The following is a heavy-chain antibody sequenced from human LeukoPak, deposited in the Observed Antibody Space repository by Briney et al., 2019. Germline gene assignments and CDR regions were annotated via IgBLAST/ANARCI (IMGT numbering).Heavy chain of an antibody. J-gene: IGHJ4*02. D-gene: IGHD2-21*02. Sequence: GGSLRLSCVASGFTLRSYVMNWVRQTPGKGLEWVSSISGSGDSTFYADSVKGRFSISRDNSKNTLYLQVDGLRTEDTAVYYCAKDRLLNCRGDCYIFDYWGQGTVVTVSS. CDR3: AKDRLLNCRGDCYIFDY. CDR2: ISGSGDST. V-gene: IGHV3-23*01. CDR1: GFTLRSYV.